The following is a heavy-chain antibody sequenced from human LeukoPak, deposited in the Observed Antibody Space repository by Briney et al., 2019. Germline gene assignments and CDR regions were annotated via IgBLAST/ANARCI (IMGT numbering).Heavy chain of an antibody. J-gene: IGHJ6*03. CDR3: ARAGYSSSWYHTPIYYYYYYMDV. CDR1: GGSISSHY. Sequence: SETLSLTCTVSGGSISSHYWSWIRQPPGKGLGWIGFIYYSGSNNYNPSLKSRVTISVDTSKNQFSLKLSSVTAADTAVYYCARAGYSSSWYHTPIYYYYYYMDVWGKGTTVTVSS. CDR2: IYYSGSN. D-gene: IGHD6-13*01. V-gene: IGHV4-59*11.